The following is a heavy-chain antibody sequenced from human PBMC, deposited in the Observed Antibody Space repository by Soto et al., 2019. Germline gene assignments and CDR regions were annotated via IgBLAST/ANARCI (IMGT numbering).Heavy chain of an antibody. Sequence: EVQLVESGGGLVQPGGSLTLSCAAIGFTFSDDAKQWVRQASGKGLEWVGRIRSKAYSSATAYAASVKGRFTISRDDSTNTAYLQMTSLKTEDTAVYYCTRHSVDYWGQGTLVTVSS. V-gene: IGHV3-73*01. CDR1: GFTFSDDA. CDR2: IRSKAYSSAT. CDR3: TRHSVDY. J-gene: IGHJ4*02.